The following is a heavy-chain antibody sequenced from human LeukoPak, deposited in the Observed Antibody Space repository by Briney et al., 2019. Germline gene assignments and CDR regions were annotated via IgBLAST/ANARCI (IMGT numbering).Heavy chain of an antibody. CDR2: IYSGGST. V-gene: IGHV3-53*01. Sequence: QSGGSLRLSCAASGFTVSSNYMSWVRQAPGKGLEWVSVIYSGGSTYYADSVKGRFTISRDNSKNTLYLQMNSLRAGDTAVYYCARWLSSGWYHGWFDPWGQGTLVTVSS. CDR1: GFTVSSNY. D-gene: IGHD6-19*01. J-gene: IGHJ5*02. CDR3: ARWLSSGWYHGWFDP.